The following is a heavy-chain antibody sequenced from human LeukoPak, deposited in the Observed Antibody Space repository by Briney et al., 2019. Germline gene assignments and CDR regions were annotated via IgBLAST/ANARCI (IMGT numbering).Heavy chain of an antibody. CDR1: GGSITSGGYS. V-gene: IGHV4-30-4*07. Sequence: SETLSLTCAVSGGSITSGGYSWSWIRQTPGKGLEWIAYMHDSGSTYYNPSLKSRIIISLDTSKNQVSLKLSSVTAADTALYYCAKHYMGSSYNHGLDCWGQGTLVTVSS. J-gene: IGHJ4*02. D-gene: IGHD3-10*01. CDR2: MHDSGST. CDR3: AKHYMGSSYNHGLDC.